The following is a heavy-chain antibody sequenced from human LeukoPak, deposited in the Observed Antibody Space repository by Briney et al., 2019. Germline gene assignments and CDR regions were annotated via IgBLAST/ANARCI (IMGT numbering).Heavy chain of an antibody. V-gene: IGHV3-74*01. D-gene: IGHD1-26*01. CDR3: AKDFVGPDDY. CDR1: GFTFSSYW. CDR2: IDSNGRTI. Sequence: GGSLRLSCAASGFTFSSYWMHWVRQAPGKGLVWVSRIDSNGRTINYADSVKGRFTISRDNANSMLYLQMNSLRAEDSAVYYCAKDFVGPDDYWGQGTLVTVSS. J-gene: IGHJ4*02.